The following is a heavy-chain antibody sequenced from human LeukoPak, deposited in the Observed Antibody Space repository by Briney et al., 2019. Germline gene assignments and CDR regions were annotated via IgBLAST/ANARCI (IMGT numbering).Heavy chain of an antibody. CDR3: ARPRTPYYYDSSGYDNSFDY. V-gene: IGHV5-51*01. CDR1: GYSFTSYW. Sequence: GESLKISCKGSGYSFTSYWIGWVRQMPGKGLEWMGIICPGDSDTRYSPYFQGQVTISADKSISTAYLQWSSLKASDTAMYYCARPRTPYYYDSSGYDNSFDYWGQGTLVTVSS. CDR2: ICPGDSDT. J-gene: IGHJ4*02. D-gene: IGHD3-22*01.